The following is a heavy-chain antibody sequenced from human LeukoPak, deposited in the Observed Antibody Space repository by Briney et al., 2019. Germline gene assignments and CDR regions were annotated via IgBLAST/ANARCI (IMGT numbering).Heavy chain of an antibody. D-gene: IGHD2-8*01. Sequence: GGSLRLSCAASGFTFSSYSMNWVRQAPGKGLEWVSYISSSSSTIYYADSVKGRFTISRDNAKNSLYLQMNSLRAEDTAVYYCARDWVRSTSVLGYGMDVWGQGTTVTVSS. CDR2: ISSSSSTI. J-gene: IGHJ6*02. CDR3: ARDWVRSTSVLGYGMDV. CDR1: GFTFSSYS. V-gene: IGHV3-48*04.